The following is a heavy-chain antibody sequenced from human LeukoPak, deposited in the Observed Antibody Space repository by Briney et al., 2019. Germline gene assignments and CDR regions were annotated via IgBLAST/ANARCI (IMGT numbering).Heavy chain of an antibody. V-gene: IGHV1-46*01. CDR1: GYSFTSYY. Sequence: GASVKVSCKASGYSFTSYYMHWVRQAPGQGLEWMGIINPSGGSTSNAQKFQGRVTMTRDMSTSTVYMELSSLRSEDTAVYYCARCIVGATYFDYWGQGSLVTVSS. J-gene: IGHJ4*02. D-gene: IGHD1-26*01. CDR2: INPSGGST. CDR3: ARCIVGATYFDY.